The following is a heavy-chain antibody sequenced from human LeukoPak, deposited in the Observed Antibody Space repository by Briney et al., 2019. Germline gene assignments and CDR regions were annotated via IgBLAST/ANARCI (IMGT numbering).Heavy chain of an antibody. J-gene: IGHJ6*03. CDR1: GFTLSSYE. D-gene: IGHD4-17*01. V-gene: IGHV3-23*01. Sequence: GGSLRLSCTASGFTLSSYEMSWIRQAPGKGLEWVSSIDYSGGSTHYADSVMGRFTISRGNSKNTLYLQMSSLRVEDTAVYYCAKGGYGDHYYYYYYMDVWGKGTPVTISS. CDR3: AKGGYGDHYYYYYYMDV. CDR2: IDYSGGST.